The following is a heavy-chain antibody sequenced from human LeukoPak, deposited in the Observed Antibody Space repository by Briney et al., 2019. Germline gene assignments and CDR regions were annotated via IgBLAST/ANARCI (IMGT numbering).Heavy chain of an antibody. CDR1: GYTFTSYY. J-gene: IGHJ3*02. V-gene: IGHV1-46*01. CDR2: INPSGGST. Sequence: GASVKVSCKASGYTFTSYYMHWVRQAPGQGLEWMGIINPSGGSTSYAQKFQGRVTMTRDTSTSTVYMELSSLRSEDTAVYYCASTVAGELFAFGIWGQGTMVTVSS. D-gene: IGHD6-19*01. CDR3: ASTVAGELFAFGI.